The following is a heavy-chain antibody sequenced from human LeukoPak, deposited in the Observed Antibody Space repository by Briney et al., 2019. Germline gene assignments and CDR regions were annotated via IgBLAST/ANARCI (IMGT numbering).Heavy chain of an antibody. D-gene: IGHD3-22*01. CDR1: GGTFSSYA. CDR2: IIPIFGTA. CDR3: ASPVTYYYDSSGWLAAFDI. Sequence: SVKVSCKASGGTFSSYAISWVRQAPGQGLEWMGGIIPIFGTANYAQKFQGRVTTTTDESTSTAYMELSSLRSEDTAVYYCASPVTYYYDSSGWLAAFDIWGQGTMVTVSS. J-gene: IGHJ3*02. V-gene: IGHV1-69*05.